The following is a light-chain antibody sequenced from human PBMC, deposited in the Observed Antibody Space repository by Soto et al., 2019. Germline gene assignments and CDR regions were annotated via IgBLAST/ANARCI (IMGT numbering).Light chain of an antibody. CDR2: AAS. CDR1: QSVRRN. J-gene: IGKJ1*01. CDR3: QQYDSWPRT. V-gene: IGKV3-15*01. Sequence: EIVMTQSPATLSVSPGERVTLSCRASQSVRRNLAWYQHTPGQAPRLLIDAASTRATDIPARFSGTGSGTEFTLSISSLQSEDFPVYYCQQYDSWPRTFGQGTKVEVK.